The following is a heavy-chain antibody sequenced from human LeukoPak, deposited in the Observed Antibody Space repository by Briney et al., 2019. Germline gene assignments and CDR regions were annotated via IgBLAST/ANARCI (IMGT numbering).Heavy chain of an antibody. CDR3: ARARFLEWSYYFDY. CDR1: GYTFIAYY. V-gene: IGHV1-2*06. Sequence: ASVKVSCKASGYTFIAYYVHWVRQAPGQGLEWMGRINPNSGGTNYAQNFQGRVTMTRDTSISTVYMELNRLTSDDTAVYYCARARFLEWSYYFDYWGQGTLVTVSS. D-gene: IGHD3-3*01. CDR2: INPNSGGT. J-gene: IGHJ4*02.